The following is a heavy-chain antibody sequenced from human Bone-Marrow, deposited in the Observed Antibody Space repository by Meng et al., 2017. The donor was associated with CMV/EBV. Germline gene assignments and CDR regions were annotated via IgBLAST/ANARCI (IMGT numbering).Heavy chain of an antibody. D-gene: IGHD6-6*01. V-gene: IGHV4-39*01. CDR1: GGSISSTTYL. CDR3: VLYSSSSAAF. J-gene: IGHJ4*02. CDR2: IYYTGIT. Sequence: CSVAGGSISSTTYLGGWIRQPPGKGLEWIGTIYYTGITYYSPSLRSRLTISVDTSKTQFSLALTSVTAADTALYYCVLYSSSSAAFWGQGALVTVSS.